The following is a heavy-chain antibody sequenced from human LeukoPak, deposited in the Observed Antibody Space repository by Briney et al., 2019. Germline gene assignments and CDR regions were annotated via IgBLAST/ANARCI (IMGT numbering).Heavy chain of an antibody. CDR2: IYHSGST. D-gene: IGHD3-3*01. J-gene: IGHJ6*03. CDR3: ARVDYDFWSGNDYYYMDV. Sequence: SETLSLTCTVSGYSISSGYYWGWIRQPPGKGLEWIGSIYHSGSTYYNPSLKSRVTISVDTPKNQFSVKLSSVTAADTAVYYCARVDYDFWSGNDYYYMDVWGKGTTVTVSS. CDR1: GYSISSGYY. V-gene: IGHV4-38-2*02.